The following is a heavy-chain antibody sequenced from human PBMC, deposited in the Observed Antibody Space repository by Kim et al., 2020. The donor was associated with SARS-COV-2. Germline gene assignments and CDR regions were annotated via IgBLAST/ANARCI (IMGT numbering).Heavy chain of an antibody. Sequence: ASVKVSCKASGYTFTSYYMHWVRQAPGQGLEWMGIINPSGGSTSYAQKFQGRVTMTRDTSTSTVYMELSSLRSEDTAVYYCARAPGQWLFDYYYYYGMDVWGQGTTVTVSS. CDR3: ARAPGQWLFDYYYYYGMDV. J-gene: IGHJ6*02. CDR2: INPSGGST. V-gene: IGHV1-46*01. CDR1: GYTFTSYY. D-gene: IGHD6-19*01.